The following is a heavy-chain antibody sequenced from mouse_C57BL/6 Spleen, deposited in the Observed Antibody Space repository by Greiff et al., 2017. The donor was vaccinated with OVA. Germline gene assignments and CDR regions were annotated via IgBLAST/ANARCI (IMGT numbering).Heavy chain of an antibody. V-gene: IGHV1-61*01. Sequence: VQLQQPGAELVRPGSSVKLSCKASGYTFTSYWMDWVKQRPGQGLEWIGNIYPSDSETHYNQKFKDKATLTVDKSSSTAYMQLSSLTSEDSAVYYCARSSYYYGSRSWYFDVWGTGTTVTVSS. D-gene: IGHD1-1*01. J-gene: IGHJ1*03. CDR2: IYPSDSET. CDR3: ARSSYYYGSRSWYFDV. CDR1: GYTFTSYW.